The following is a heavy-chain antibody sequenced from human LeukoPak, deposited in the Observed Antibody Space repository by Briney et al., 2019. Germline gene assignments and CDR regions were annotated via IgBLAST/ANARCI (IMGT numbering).Heavy chain of an antibody. Sequence: GGSLRLSCAASGLSFIYYNMKWVRQAPGKGLEWVASISSSSSYIYYAGSVKGRFTISRDNARNSAYLQMNSLRAEDTAVYYCARDFTYDGYWGQGTLVTVSS. D-gene: IGHD2-21*01. CDR2: ISSSSSYI. J-gene: IGHJ4*02. V-gene: IGHV3-21*01. CDR1: GLSFIYYN. CDR3: ARDFTYDGY.